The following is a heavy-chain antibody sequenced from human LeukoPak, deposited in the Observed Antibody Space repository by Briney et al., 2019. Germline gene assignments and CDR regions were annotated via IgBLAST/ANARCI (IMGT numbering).Heavy chain of an antibody. CDR3: ASVVPAAIDDAFDI. D-gene: IGHD2-2*01. CDR2: IIPILGIA. Sequence: GASVKVSCKASGYTFTSYDINWVRQAPGQGLEWMGRIIPILGIANYAQKFQGRVTITADKSTSTAYMELSSLRSEDTAVYYCASVVPAAIDDAFDIWGQGTMVTVSS. CDR1: GYTFTSYD. J-gene: IGHJ3*02. V-gene: IGHV1-69*04.